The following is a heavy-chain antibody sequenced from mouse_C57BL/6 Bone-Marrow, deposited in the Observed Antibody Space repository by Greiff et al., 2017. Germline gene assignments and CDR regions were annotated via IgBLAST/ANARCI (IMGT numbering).Heavy chain of an antibody. D-gene: IGHD2-3*01. V-gene: IGHV1-55*01. Sequence: QVQLQQPGAELVKPGASVKMSCKASGYTFTSYWITWVKQRPGQGLEWIGDIYPGSGSTNYNEKFKSKATLTVDTSSSTAYMQLSSLTSEDAAVYYCARPSIYDGYYEGYWGQGTTLTVSA. CDR3: ARPSIYDGYYEGY. CDR1: GYTFTSYW. J-gene: IGHJ2*01. CDR2: IYPGSGST.